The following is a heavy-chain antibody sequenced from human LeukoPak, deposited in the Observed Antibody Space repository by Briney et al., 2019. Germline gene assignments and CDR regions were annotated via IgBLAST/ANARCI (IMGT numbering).Heavy chain of an antibody. Sequence: GGSLRLSCAASGFTFSNYWMTWVRQAPGKGLEWVANIKQDGSEKFYVDSVKGRFTISRDNAKNSLYLQMNSLRVEDTAVYYCARRQIMGVIVWFDPWGQGTLVTVSS. CDR3: ARRQIMGVIVWFDP. V-gene: IGHV3-7*01. D-gene: IGHD3-10*01. CDR1: GFTFSNYW. J-gene: IGHJ5*02. CDR2: IKQDGSEK.